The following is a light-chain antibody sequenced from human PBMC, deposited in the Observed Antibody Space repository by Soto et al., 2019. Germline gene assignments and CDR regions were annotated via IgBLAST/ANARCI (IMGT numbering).Light chain of an antibody. CDR1: QSVSSSY. Sequence: EIVLTQSPGTLSLSPGERATLSCRASQSVSSSYLAWYQQKPGQAPRLLIYGASSRATGIPDRFSGSGSGTDFTLTISRLEPEDFEVYYCQQYGSSPRITVGQGTRLEIK. CDR3: QQYGSSPRIT. J-gene: IGKJ5*01. CDR2: GAS. V-gene: IGKV3-20*01.